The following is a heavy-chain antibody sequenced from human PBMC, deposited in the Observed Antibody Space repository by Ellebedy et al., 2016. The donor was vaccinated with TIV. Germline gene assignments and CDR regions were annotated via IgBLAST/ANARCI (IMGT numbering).Heavy chain of an antibody. J-gene: IGHJ4*02. D-gene: IGHD5-12*01. Sequence: ASVKVSCKASGYTFTSYGISWVRQAPGQGLEWMGGIIPIFGTANYAQKFQGRVTITADESTSTAYMELSSLRSEDTAVYYCARDLGNSGYVVGPRLLSYWGQGTLVTVSS. CDR1: GYTFTSYG. CDR3: ARDLGNSGYVVGPRLLSY. CDR2: IIPIFGTA. V-gene: IGHV1-69*13.